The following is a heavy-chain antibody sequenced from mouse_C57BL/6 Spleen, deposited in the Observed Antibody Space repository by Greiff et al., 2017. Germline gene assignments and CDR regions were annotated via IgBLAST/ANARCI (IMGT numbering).Heavy chain of an antibody. Sequence: QVQLKESGPGLVAPSPSLSITCTVSGFSLTSYAISWVRQPPGKGLEWLGVIWTGGGTNYNSALNSRLSISKDNTKRQVFLKMNSLQTDDTARYYCDRNGNYYGSSSLFDYWGQGTTLTVSS. D-gene: IGHD1-1*01. CDR2: IWTGGGT. J-gene: IGHJ2*01. V-gene: IGHV2-9-1*01. CDR1: GFSLTSYA. CDR3: DRNGNYYGSSSLFDY.